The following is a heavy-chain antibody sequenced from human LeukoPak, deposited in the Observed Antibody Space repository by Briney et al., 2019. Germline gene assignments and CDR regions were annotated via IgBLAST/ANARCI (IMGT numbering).Heavy chain of an antibody. CDR1: GFTFSSYA. V-gene: IGHV3-23*01. D-gene: IGHD3-10*01. Sequence: GGSLRLSCAASGFTFSSYAMSWVRQAPGKRLEWVSAISGSGGSTYYADSVKGRFTMSRDNSKNTLHLQMNSLRAADTAVYYCAKLWFGESAHFDYWGQGTLVTVSA. CDR3: AKLWFGESAHFDY. CDR2: ISGSGGST. J-gene: IGHJ4*02.